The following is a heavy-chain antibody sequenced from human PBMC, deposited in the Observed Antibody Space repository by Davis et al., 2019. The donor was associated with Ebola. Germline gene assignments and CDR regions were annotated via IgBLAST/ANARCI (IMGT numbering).Heavy chain of an antibody. Sequence: MLSETLSLTCTVSGGSISSTSHYGGWIRQPPGKGLEWIGSIHYSGSTYYNPSLKSRVTISVDTSKNQFSLKLSSVTAADTAVYYCARGRCTSISCYEYAWGQGTLVTVSS. CDR1: GGSISSTSHY. CDR2: IHYSGST. D-gene: IGHD2-2*01. J-gene: IGHJ4*02. V-gene: IGHV4-39*01. CDR3: ARGRCTSISCYEYA.